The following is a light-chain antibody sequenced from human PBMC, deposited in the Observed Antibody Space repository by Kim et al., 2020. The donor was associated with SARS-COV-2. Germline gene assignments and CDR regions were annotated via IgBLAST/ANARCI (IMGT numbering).Light chain of an antibody. J-gene: IGKJ4*01. CDR2: DAS. V-gene: IGKV3-20*01. Sequence: EIVLTQSPGTLSLSPGERATLSCRASQSVSSNYLAWYQQKPGQAPRLLIYDASSRATGIPDRFSGSGSGTDFTLTISRLEPEDFAVYYCQQYGSSHTFGGGTKVDIK. CDR3: QQYGSSHT. CDR1: QSVSSNY.